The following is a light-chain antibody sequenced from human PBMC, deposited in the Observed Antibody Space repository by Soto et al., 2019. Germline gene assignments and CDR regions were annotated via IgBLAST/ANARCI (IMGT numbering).Light chain of an antibody. CDR2: DAS. J-gene: IGKJ1*01. V-gene: IGKV1-5*01. CDR1: QNIRNW. CDR3: QQYYSYWT. Sequence: DIQMTQSPSTLSASVGDRVTITCRASQNIRNWLAWYQQKPGKAPKLLIFDASTLENGVPARFSGSRSGPEFSLTISSLQPDDFATYYCQQYYSYWTFGQGTKVEIK.